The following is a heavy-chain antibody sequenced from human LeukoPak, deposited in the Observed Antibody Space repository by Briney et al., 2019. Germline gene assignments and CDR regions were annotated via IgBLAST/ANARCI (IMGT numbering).Heavy chain of an antibody. D-gene: IGHD3-9*01. V-gene: IGHV4-59*01. CDR1: GGSISSYY. Sequence: SETLSLTCTVSGGSISSYYWSWIRQPPGKGLEWIGYIYYSGSTNYNPSLKSRVTISVDTSKNQFSLKLSSVTAADTAVYYCARGKVLPYFDWLPTLFDYWGQGTLVTVSS. CDR3: ARGKVLPYFDWLPTLFDY. J-gene: IGHJ4*02. CDR2: IYYSGST.